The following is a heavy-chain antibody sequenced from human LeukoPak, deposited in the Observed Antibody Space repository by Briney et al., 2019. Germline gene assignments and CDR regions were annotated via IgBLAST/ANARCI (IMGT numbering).Heavy chain of an antibody. Sequence: SETLSLTCTVAAGSISSYYWSWIRQPAGKGLEWIRYIYYSGSNNYNPSLKSRVTISVDTSKNQFSLKLSSVTAADTAVYYCARVRAMIARYFDYWGQGTLVTVSS. CDR3: ARVRAMIARYFDY. D-gene: IGHD3-22*01. CDR2: IYYSGSN. J-gene: IGHJ4*02. CDR1: AGSISSYY. V-gene: IGHV4-59*01.